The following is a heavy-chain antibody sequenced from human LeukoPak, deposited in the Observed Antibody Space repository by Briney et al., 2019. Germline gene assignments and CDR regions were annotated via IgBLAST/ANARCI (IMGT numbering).Heavy chain of an antibody. CDR2: IDAAGDT. Sequence: GGSLRLSCAAAGFTFSNYDMHWVRQPSGRGLEWVSAIDAAGDTNYPDSVKGRIAISRENAKNSLYPQMNSLRVGDTAVYYCARRAYGDYGRWYYDLWGRGTLVTVSS. D-gene: IGHD4-17*01. CDR3: ARRAYGDYGRWYYDL. CDR1: GFTFSNYD. J-gene: IGHJ2*01. V-gene: IGHV3-13*01.